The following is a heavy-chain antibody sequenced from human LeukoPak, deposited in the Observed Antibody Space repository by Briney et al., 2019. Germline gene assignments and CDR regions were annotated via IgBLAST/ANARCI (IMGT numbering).Heavy chain of an antibody. J-gene: IGHJ6*03. CDR2: ITSSGTTI. V-gene: IGHV3-11*04. CDR3: ARDVDYYYYMDV. CDR1: GFTFSDYY. Sequence: GGSLRLSCAASGFTFSDYYMTWIRQAPGKGLEWVSYITSSGTTIYYADSVKGRFTISRNNAKNSLYLQMNSLRAEDTAVYYCARDVDYYYYMDVWGKGTTVTVSS.